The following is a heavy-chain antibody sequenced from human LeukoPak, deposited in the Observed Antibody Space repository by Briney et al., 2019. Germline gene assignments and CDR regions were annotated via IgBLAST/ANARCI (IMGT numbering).Heavy chain of an antibody. CDR1: GYTFTSYG. CDR2: ISAYNGNT. CDR3: ATTMVRGVIIPLGY. Sequence: ASVTVSCKASGYTFTSYGISWVRQAPGQGLEWMGWISAYNGNTNYAQKLQCRVTMTTHTSTSTAYMELRSLRSDDTAVYYCATTMVRGVIIPLGYWGQGTLVTVSS. J-gene: IGHJ4*02. V-gene: IGHV1-18*01. D-gene: IGHD3-10*01.